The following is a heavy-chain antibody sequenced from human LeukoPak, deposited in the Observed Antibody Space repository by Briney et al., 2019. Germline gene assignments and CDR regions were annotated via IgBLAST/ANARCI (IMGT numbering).Heavy chain of an antibody. CDR2: INPSGGST. Sequence: ASVKVSRKASGYTFTSYYMHWVRQAPGQGLEWMGIINPSGGSTSYAQKFQGRVTMTRDMSTSTVYMELSSLRSEDTAVYYCARDPFYNPIPTANAFDIWGQGTMVTVSS. CDR3: ARDPFYNPIPTANAFDI. CDR1: GYTFTSYY. V-gene: IGHV1-46*01. D-gene: IGHD1-1*01. J-gene: IGHJ3*02.